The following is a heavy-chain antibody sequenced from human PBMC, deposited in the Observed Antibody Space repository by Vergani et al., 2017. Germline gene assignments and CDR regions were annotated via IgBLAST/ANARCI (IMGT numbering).Heavy chain of an antibody. CDR1: GGTFSSYT. J-gene: IGHJ6*03. CDR2: IIPILGIA. Sequence: QVQLVQSGAEVKKPGSSVKVSCKASGGTFSSYTISWVRQAPGQGLEWMGRIIPILGIANYAQKFQGRVTITADKSTSTAYMELSSLRSEDTAVYYCARDGYSSSLGDYYYMDVWGKGTTVTVSS. CDR3: ARDGYSSSLGDYYYMDV. D-gene: IGHD6-6*01. V-gene: IGHV1-69*08.